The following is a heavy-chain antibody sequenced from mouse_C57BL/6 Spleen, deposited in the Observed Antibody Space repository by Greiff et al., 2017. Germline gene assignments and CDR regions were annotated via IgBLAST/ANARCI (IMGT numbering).Heavy chain of an antibody. Sequence: EVKLVESGEGLVKPGGSLKLSCAASGFTFSSYAMSWVRQTPEKRLEWVAYISSGGDYIYYADTVKGRFTISRDNARNTLYLQMSSLKSEDTAMYYCTRDREGDYSKGYAMDYWGQGTSVTVSS. D-gene: IGHD2-5*01. CDR2: ISSGGDYI. CDR3: TRDREGDYSKGYAMDY. J-gene: IGHJ4*01. V-gene: IGHV5-9-1*02. CDR1: GFTFSSYA.